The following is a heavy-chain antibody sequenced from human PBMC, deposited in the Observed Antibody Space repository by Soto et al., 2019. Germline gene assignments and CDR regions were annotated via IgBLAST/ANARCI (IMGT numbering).Heavy chain of an antibody. J-gene: IGHJ4*02. Sequence: PSETLSLTCTVSGTSISSYYWSWIRQPPGKGLEWIANIHYSGTTNYNPSLASRVTLSVDTSKNQFFLKMTSVTPADRALYFCGRYNSYAIDYWGRGALVTVSS. CDR2: IHYSGTT. CDR3: GRYNSYAIDY. V-gene: IGHV4-59*01. CDR1: GTSISSYY. D-gene: IGHD2-2*01.